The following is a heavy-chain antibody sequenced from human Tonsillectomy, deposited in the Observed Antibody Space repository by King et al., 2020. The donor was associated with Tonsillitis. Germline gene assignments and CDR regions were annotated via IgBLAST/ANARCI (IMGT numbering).Heavy chain of an antibody. CDR2: ISYSGGIT. CDR3: AKEPYDTSGYYSDY. CDR1: GLTFSSYA. V-gene: IGHV3-23*04. Sequence: VQLVESGGGLVQPGGSLRLSCAASGLTFSSYAMSWVRQAPGKGLEWVSVISYSGGITYYADSVKGRFTISRDNSKNTLYLQMNSLRAEDTAVYYCAKEPYDTSGYYSDYWGQGTLVTVSS. J-gene: IGHJ4*02. D-gene: IGHD3-22*01.